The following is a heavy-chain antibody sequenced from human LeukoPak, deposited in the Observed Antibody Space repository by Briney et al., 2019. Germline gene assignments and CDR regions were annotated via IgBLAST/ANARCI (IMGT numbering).Heavy chain of an antibody. D-gene: IGHD6-19*01. CDR3: AKGAGPPWFDP. V-gene: IGHV4-61*02. CDR2: ISSTGRT. CDR1: GASISSDTYF. Sequence: MSSETLSLTCTVSGASISSDTYFWSWIRQPAGKGLEWIGRISSTGRTDYNPSLTSRVTISVDMSKSQLSMKLSSVTAADTAVYYCAKGAGPPWFDPWGQGILVTVSS. J-gene: IGHJ5*02.